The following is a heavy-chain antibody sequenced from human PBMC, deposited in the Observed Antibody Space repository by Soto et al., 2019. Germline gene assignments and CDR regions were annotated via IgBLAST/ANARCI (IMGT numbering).Heavy chain of an antibody. J-gene: IGHJ5*02. CDR2: INHSGST. V-gene: IGHV4-34*01. CDR1: GGSFRDYY. D-gene: IGHD6-6*01. CDR3: ARAEYSSSGWFDP. Sequence: SETLSLTCAVYGGSFRDYYWSWIRQPPGKGLEWIGEINHSGSTNYNPSLKSRVTISVDTSKNQFSLKLSSVTAADTAVYYCARAEYSSSGWFDPWGQGTLVTVSS.